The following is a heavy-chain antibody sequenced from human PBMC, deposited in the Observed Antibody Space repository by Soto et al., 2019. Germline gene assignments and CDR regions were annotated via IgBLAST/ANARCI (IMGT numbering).Heavy chain of an antibody. J-gene: IGHJ3*02. CDR2: ISYDGSNK. CDR1: GFTFSSYG. CDR3: AKPKGSDGGQWLAYDAFDI. Sequence: QVQLVESGGGVVQPGRSLRLSCAASGFTFSSYGMHWVRQAPGKGLEWVAVISYDGSNKYYADSVKGRFTISRDNSKNTLYLKMNSLRAEDTAVYYCAKPKGSDGGQWLAYDAFDIWGQGTMVTVSS. V-gene: IGHV3-30*18. D-gene: IGHD6-19*01.